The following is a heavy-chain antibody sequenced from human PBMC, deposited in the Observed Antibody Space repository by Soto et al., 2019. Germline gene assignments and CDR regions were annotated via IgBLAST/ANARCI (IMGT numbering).Heavy chain of an antibody. V-gene: IGHV3-23*01. Sequence: PWGSLRLSCAASGFYFITHALTCFRHAPVKWLEWLSSITNTGITTHYADSVKGRFTISRENSRNTLHLQLNNLRVDDTAVYYCAKGFDYGDTKHIDHWGQGTLVTVS. J-gene: IGHJ4*02. CDR2: ITNTGITT. CDR3: AKGFDYGDTKHIDH. CDR1: GFYFITHA. D-gene: IGHD4-17*01.